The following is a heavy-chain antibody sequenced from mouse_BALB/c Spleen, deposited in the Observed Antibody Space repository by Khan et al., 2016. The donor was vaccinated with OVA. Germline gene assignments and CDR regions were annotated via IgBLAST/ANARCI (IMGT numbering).Heavy chain of an antibody. CDR2: INPHIGET. CDR1: GYSFTGYF. J-gene: IGHJ2*01. D-gene: IGHD1-1*01. V-gene: IGHV1-20*02. Sequence: EVQLQQSGPELVKPGASVKISCTASGYSFTGYFMNWVMQSHGKSLEWIGRINPHIGETFYNPKFKGKATLTVDESSSTAHMELRSLASEDSAVYYCARIYGSDFDYWGQGTTLTVSS. CDR3: ARIYGSDFDY.